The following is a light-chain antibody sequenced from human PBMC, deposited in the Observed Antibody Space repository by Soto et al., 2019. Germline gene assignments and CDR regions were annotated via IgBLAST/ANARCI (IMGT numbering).Light chain of an antibody. V-gene: IGKV1-5*01. Sequence: DIQMTQSPSTLSASVGDRVTITCRASQSFSSWLAWYQQKPGKAPKLLIYDASSLESGVPSRFSGRGSGTEFTLTISSLQPDDFATYYCQQYNSYSWTFGQGTKVEIK. CDR1: QSFSSW. CDR3: QQYNSYSWT. CDR2: DAS. J-gene: IGKJ1*01.